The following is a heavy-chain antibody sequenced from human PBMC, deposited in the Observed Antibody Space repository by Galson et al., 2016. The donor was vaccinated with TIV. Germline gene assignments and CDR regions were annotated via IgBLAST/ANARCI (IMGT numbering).Heavy chain of an antibody. CDR3: ARDYPGQSGLDS. CDR2: INPKTGGT. V-gene: IGHV1-2*02. CDR1: GHTFTDYY. J-gene: IGHJ4*02. Sequence: SVKVSCKASGHTFTDYYMHWVRQAPGQGLEWMGWINPKTGGTNYAQKFQGRVTMTRDTSIRTAYMEVVSLRSDDTAVFFCARDYPGQSGLDSWGQGTPVTVSS. D-gene: IGHD1-14*01.